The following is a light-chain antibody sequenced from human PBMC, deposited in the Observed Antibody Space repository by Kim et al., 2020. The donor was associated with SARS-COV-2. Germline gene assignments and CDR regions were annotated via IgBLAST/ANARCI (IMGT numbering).Light chain of an antibody. CDR3: GAWDSSRNPGPIYV. J-gene: IGLJ1*01. CDR1: SSTIENNF. Sequence: QAVVTQPPSVSAAPGQKVTVSCSGSSSTIENNFVSWYQHFPGTAPKLLIYANNKRPSEIPDRFSGSKSGTSATLDITGLQTGDEAEYYCGAWDSSRNPGPIYVFGTGTKVTVL. V-gene: IGLV1-51*01. CDR2: ANN.